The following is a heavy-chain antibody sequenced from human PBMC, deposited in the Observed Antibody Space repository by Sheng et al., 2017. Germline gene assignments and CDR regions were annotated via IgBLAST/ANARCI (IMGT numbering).Heavy chain of an antibody. V-gene: IGHV4-34*01. CDR3: ARREPLRRTSSSSRGWFRP. J-gene: IGHJ5*02. CDR2: INHSGST. Sequence: VQLQQVGRRTVEAFGDPVPHLRCLWVGPSVLTTGAGSASPQGKGLEWIGEINHSGSTNYNPSLKSRVTISVDTSKNQFSLKLSSVTAADTAVYYCARREPLRRTSSSSRGWFRPWGQGTLVTVSS. D-gene: IGHD6-6*01. CDR1: VGPSVLTT.